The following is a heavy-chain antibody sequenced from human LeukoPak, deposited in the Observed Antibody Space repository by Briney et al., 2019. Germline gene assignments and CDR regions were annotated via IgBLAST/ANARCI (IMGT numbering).Heavy chain of an antibody. V-gene: IGHV1-46*01. CDR3: ASRSYGMDV. CDR1: GYTFTIYY. CDR2: INPSGGST. J-gene: IGHJ6*02. Sequence: ASVNVSCKASGYTFTIYYMHWVRQAPGQGLEWMGIINPSGGSTSYAQKFQGRVTMTRDTSTSTVYMELSSLRSEDTAVYYCASRSYGMDVWGQGTTVTVSS.